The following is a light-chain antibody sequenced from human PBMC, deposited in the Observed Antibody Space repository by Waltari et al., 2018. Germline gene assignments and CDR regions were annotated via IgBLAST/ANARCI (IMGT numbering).Light chain of an antibody. CDR1: QSVSSY. V-gene: IGKV3-11*01. J-gene: IGKJ4*01. CDR3: QQRANWPLT. CDR2: DAS. Sequence: EIVLTQSPPTLPLSPGARATPSCRASQSVSSYLGWYHQKPGQAPRLRSYDASSRATGIPARFSGSGSGTDFTLTISSLEFEDFAVYYCQQRANWPLTFGGGTKVEIK.